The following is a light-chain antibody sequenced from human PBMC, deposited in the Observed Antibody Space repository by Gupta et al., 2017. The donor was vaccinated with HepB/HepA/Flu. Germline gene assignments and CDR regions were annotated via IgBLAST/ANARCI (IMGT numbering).Light chain of an antibody. CDR3: SSYAGSNNWV. V-gene: IGLV2-8*01. CDR1: SNDVGAYNY. CDR2: EVS. Sequence: QSALTQPPSASGSAGQSVTLSCTGTSNDVGAYNYVSWYQQHPGKAPKLMIYEVSKRPSGVPDRFSGSKSGNTASLTVSGLQAEDEADYYCSSYAGSNNWVFGGGTKLTVL. J-gene: IGLJ3*02.